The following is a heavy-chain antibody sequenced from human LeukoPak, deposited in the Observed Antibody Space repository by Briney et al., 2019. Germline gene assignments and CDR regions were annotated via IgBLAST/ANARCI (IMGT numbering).Heavy chain of an antibody. CDR1: GGSISSYY. CDR3: ARGGPTYYYDSSGLHDY. CDR2: IYYSGST. Sequence: SETLSLTCTVSGGSISSYYWSWIRQPPGKGLEWIGYIYYSGSTNYNPSLKSRVTISVDTSKNQFSLKLSSVTAADTAVYYCARGGPTYYYDSSGLHDYWGQGTLVTVSS. V-gene: IGHV4-59*12. D-gene: IGHD3-22*01. J-gene: IGHJ4*02.